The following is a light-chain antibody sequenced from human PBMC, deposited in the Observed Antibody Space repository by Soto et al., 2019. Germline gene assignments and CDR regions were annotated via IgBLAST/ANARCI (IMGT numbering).Light chain of an antibody. J-gene: IGKJ1*01. V-gene: IGKV1-5*01. CDR1: QNVNTW. CDR3: QHYNSYPWT. Sequence: DIQMTQSPSTLSASVGDRVTITGRASQNVNTWLAWYQQKPGKVPKLRIYDASGLEDGVPSRFSGSGSGTEFTLPISSLQPDDFATYYCQHYNSYPWTFGQGTKVEIK. CDR2: DAS.